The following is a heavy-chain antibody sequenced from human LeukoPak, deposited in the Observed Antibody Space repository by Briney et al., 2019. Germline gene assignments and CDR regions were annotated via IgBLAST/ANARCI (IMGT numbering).Heavy chain of an antibody. D-gene: IGHD4-11*01. CDR2: ISYDGSNK. CDR1: RFTFSSYA. Sequence: GRSLRLSCAASRFTFSSYAMHWVRQAPGKGLEWVAVISYDGSNKYYADSVKGRFTISRDNSKNTLYLQMNSLRAEDTAVYYCARGMTTVTTYAFDIWGQGTMVTVSS. J-gene: IGHJ3*02. V-gene: IGHV3-30-3*01. CDR3: ARGMTTVTTYAFDI.